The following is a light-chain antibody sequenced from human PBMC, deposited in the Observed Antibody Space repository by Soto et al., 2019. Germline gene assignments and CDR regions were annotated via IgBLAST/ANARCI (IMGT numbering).Light chain of an antibody. Sequence: EIVMTQSPATLSVSPGERATLSCRASQSVSSNLAWYQQKPGQAPRLLIYGASTRATGIPARFSGSGSGTEFTLTISSLQSEDVAVYNCQQYNNWRRTFGQGTKVEIK. CDR3: QQYNNWRRT. V-gene: IGKV3-15*01. CDR1: QSVSSN. J-gene: IGKJ1*01. CDR2: GAS.